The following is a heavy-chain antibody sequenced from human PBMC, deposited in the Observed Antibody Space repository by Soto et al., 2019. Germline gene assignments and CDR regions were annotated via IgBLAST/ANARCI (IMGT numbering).Heavy chain of an antibody. CDR3: ARVTSSNWYFDL. V-gene: IGHV1-69*13. J-gene: IGHJ2*01. CDR2: IIPIFGTA. D-gene: IGHD6-19*01. Sequence: SVTVSCKASGGTFSSYAISWVRQAPGQGLEWMGGIIPIFGTANYAQKFQGGVTITADESTSTAYMELSSLRSEDTAVYYCARVTSSNWYFDLWGRGTLVTVSS. CDR1: GGTFSSYA.